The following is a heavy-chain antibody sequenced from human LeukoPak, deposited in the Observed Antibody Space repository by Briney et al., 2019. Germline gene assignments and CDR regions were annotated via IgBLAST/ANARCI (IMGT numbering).Heavy chain of an antibody. CDR2: INPNTGGT. J-gene: IGHJ3*02. Sequence: GASVKVSCKGSGYTFTGYYIHWVRQAPGQGLERLGWINPNTGGTNYAQKFQGRVTMTRDTSISTAYKELSRLKSDDTAVYYCARISQAFDIWGQGTMVTFSS. CDR3: ARISQAFDI. CDR1: GYTFTGYY. V-gene: IGHV1-2*02.